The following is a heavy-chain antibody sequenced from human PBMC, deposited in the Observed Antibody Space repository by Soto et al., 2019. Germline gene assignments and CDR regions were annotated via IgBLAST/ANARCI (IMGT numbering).Heavy chain of an antibody. CDR1: GFTVSTKY. Sequence: EVQLVESGGGLVQPGGSLRLSCAASGFTVSTKYMSWVRQAPGKWLEWVSVIYSGGSTFYADSVRGRFTISRDNSKNTVNHQMSSLRAEDTAVYYCARAPWAADYWGQGTLVTASS. D-gene: IGHD7-27*01. J-gene: IGHJ4*02. V-gene: IGHV3-66*01. CDR2: IYSGGST. CDR3: ARAPWAADY.